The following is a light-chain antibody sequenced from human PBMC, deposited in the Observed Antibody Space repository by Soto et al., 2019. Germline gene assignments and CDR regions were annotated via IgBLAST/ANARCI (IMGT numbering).Light chain of an antibody. CDR2: WAS. Sequence: IVMTQSPDSLAVSLGESATINCKSSQSVLYSSNNKDYLAWYQQKPGQPPKLLIYWASTRESVVPDRFSGSGSVTDFTLTISSLQAEDVAVYYCQQYYSTPVTFGQGTKLEIK. CDR1: QSVLYSSNNKDY. V-gene: IGKV4-1*01. J-gene: IGKJ2*01. CDR3: QQYYSTPVT.